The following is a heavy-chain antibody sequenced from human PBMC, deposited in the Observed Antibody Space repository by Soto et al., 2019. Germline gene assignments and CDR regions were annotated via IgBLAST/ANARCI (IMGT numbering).Heavy chain of an antibody. CDR2: IIPIFGTA. Sequence: QVQLVQSGAEVKKPGSSVKVSCKASGGTFSSYAISWVRQAPGPGLEWMGGIIPIFGTANYAQKFQGRVTITADESTSTDYMELSSLRSEDTAVDCCARDPHYDLCSGSYYDGMDVWGQGTTVTVSS. J-gene: IGHJ6*02. D-gene: IGHD3-3*01. CDR1: GGTFSSYA. V-gene: IGHV1-69*01. CDR3: ARDPHYDLCSGSYYDGMDV.